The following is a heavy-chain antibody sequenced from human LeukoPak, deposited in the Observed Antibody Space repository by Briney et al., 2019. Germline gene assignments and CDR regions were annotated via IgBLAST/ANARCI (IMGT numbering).Heavy chain of an antibody. D-gene: IGHD4-17*01. CDR1: GGTFSSYA. CDR3: ARDTRDGYGDQNADH. J-gene: IGHJ4*02. CDR2: IIPIFGTA. Sequence: ASVKVSCKASGGTFSSYAISWVRQAPGQGLEWMGRIIPIFGTANYAQKFQGRVTITTDESTSTAYMELSSLRSEDTAVYYCARDTRDGYGDQNADHWGQGTLVTVSS. V-gene: IGHV1-69*05.